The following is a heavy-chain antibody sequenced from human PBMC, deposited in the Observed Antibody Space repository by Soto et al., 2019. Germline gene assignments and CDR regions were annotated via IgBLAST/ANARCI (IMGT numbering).Heavy chain of an antibody. V-gene: IGHV3-49*05. Sequence: EVQLVESGGGLVKPGRSLRLSCTASGFTFGDYAMSWFRQAPGKGLEWVGFIRSKAYGGTTEYAASVKGRFTISRDDSKSIAYLQMNSLKTEDTAVYYCTNDDIVVVTAISLSAVSAFDIWGQGTMVTVSS. D-gene: IGHD2-21*02. CDR2: IRSKAYGGTT. CDR3: TNDDIVVVTAISLSAVSAFDI. J-gene: IGHJ3*02. CDR1: GFTFGDYA.